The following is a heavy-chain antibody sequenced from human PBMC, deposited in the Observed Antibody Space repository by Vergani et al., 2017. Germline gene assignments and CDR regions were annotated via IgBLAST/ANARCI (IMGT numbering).Heavy chain of an antibody. Sequence: EVQLVESGGGLVKPGGSLRLSCVASGFTFSSYSMNWVRQAPGKGLEWVSSISSSSSYIYYADSVKGRFTISRDNAKNSLYLQMNSLRAEDTAVYYCAREEYYYDSSGYPSDYWGQGTLVTVSS. J-gene: IGHJ4*02. CDR2: ISSSSSYI. V-gene: IGHV3-21*01. CDR1: GFTFSSYS. D-gene: IGHD3-22*01. CDR3: AREEYYYDSSGYPSDY.